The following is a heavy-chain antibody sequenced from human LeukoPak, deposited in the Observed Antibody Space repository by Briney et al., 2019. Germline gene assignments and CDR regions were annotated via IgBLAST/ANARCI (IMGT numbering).Heavy chain of an antibody. CDR1: GGSISRYY. D-gene: IGHD6-25*01. J-gene: IGHJ4*02. V-gene: IGHV4-59*01. CDR3: ARVTMHSSGERTSRGGYYFDY. CDR2: IYYSGST. Sequence: SETLSLTCTVSGGSISRYYWSWIRQPPGKGLEWGGYIYYSGSTNYNPSLKSRVTISVDTSKNQFSLKLGSVTAADTAVYYCARVTMHSSGERTSRGGYYFDYWGQGTLVTVSS.